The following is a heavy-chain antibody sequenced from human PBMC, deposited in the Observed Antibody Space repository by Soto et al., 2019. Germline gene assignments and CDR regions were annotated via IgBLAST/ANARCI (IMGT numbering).Heavy chain of an antibody. V-gene: IGHV3-30*18. CDR2: ISYDGSNK. D-gene: IGHD3-10*01. Sequence: QVQLVESGGGVVQPGRSLRLSCAASGFTFSSYGMHWVRQAPGKGLEWVAVISYDGSNKYYADSVKGRFTISRDNSKNTLYLQMNSLRAEDTAVYYCAKDKGEWFGEFDYWGQGTLVTVSS. CDR3: AKDKGEWFGEFDY. CDR1: GFTFSSYG. J-gene: IGHJ4*02.